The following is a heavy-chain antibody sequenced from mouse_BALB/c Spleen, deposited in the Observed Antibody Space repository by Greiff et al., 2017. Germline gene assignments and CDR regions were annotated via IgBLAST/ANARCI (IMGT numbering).Heavy chain of an antibody. V-gene: IGHV1S81*02. J-gene: IGHJ2*01. CDR2: INPSNGRT. D-gene: IGHD2-14*01. CDR1: GYTFTSYW. Sequence: GQLQQPGAELVKPGASVKLSCKASGYTFTSYWMHWVKQRPGQGLEWIGEINPSNGRTNYNEKFKSKATLTVDKSSSTAYMQLSSLTSEDSAVYYCARKYRYFDYWAKAPLSQSPQ. CDR3: ARKYRYFDY.